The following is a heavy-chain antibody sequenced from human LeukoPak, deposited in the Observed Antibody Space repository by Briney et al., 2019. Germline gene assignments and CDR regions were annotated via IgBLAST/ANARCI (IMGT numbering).Heavy chain of an antibody. V-gene: IGHV3-53*01. D-gene: IGHD2-21*02. J-gene: IGHJ4*02. CDR1: GFTVSSNY. CDR2: IYSGGST. CDR3: AKEDCGVDCSTFDY. Sequence: GGSLRLSCAASGFTVSSNYMSWVRQAPGKGLECVSVIYSGGSTYYADSVKGRFTISRDNSKSTLYLQMNCLRAEDTAVYYCAKEDCGVDCSTFDYWGQGTLVTVSS.